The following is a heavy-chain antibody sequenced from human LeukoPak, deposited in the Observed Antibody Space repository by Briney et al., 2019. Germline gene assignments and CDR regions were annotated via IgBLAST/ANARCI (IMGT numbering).Heavy chain of an antibody. Sequence: GRSLRLSCAASGFTFSSYAMSWVRQAPGKGLEWVSAISGSGGSTYYADSVKGRFTISRDNSKNTLYLQMNSLRAEDTAVYYCAKRRMVRGVVPDAFDIWGQGTMVTVSS. CDR2: ISGSGGST. CDR3: AKRRMVRGVVPDAFDI. V-gene: IGHV3-23*01. J-gene: IGHJ3*02. D-gene: IGHD3-10*01. CDR1: GFTFSSYA.